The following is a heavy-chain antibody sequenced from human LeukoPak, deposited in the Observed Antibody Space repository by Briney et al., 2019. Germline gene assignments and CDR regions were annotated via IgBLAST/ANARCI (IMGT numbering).Heavy chain of an antibody. CDR3: ARDLLLSSVFDP. J-gene: IGHJ5*02. Sequence: GGSLRLSCAASGFTVSTNYVSWVRQAPGKGLEWVSVIYRHGGTAYADSVQGRFSISRDNSKNTVDLQMNSLRVEDTAVYYCARDLLLSSVFDPWGQGTLVTVSS. V-gene: IGHV3-66*01. CDR1: GFTVSTNY. D-gene: IGHD3-10*01. CDR2: IYRHGGT.